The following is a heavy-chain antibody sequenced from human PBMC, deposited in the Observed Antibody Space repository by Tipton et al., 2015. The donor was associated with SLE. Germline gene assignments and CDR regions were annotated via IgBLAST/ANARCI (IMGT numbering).Heavy chain of an antibody. CDR2: ISPDSGGT. CDR3: ARSAGLYYDFSSGYYDRWDDALDI. CDR1: GGTFSNFG. D-gene: IGHD3-3*01. V-gene: IGHV1-2*02. Sequence: QVQLVQSGAEVKKPGSSVKVSCKASGGTFSNFGISWVRQAPGQGLEWMGWISPDSGGTNYAQNFQGRVTMTWDTPITTAYMELTNLRSDDTAVYYCARSAGLYYDFSSGYYDRWDDALDIWGQGTMVTVSS. J-gene: IGHJ3*02.